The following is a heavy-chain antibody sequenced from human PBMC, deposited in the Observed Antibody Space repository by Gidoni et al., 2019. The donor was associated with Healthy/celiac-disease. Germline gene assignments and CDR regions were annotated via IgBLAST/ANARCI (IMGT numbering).Heavy chain of an antibody. D-gene: IGHD2-21*02. J-gene: IGHJ4*02. CDR1: GFTFSSYA. V-gene: IGHV3-23*01. CDR3: AKGEHIVVVTATSGGSDY. Sequence: EVQLLESGGGLVQPGGSLRLSCAASGFTFSSYALRWVRQAPGKGLEWVSAIGGSGGSTYYADSVKGRFTISRDNSKNTLYLQMNSLRAEDTAVYYCAKGEHIVVVTATSGGSDYWGQGTLVTVSS. CDR2: IGGSGGST.